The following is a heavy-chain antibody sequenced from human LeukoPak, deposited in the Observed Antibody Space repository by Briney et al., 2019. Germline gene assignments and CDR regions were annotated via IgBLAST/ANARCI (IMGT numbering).Heavy chain of an antibody. CDR2: ISSSGSTI. V-gene: IGHV3-48*03. D-gene: IGHD2-2*01. CDR1: GFTSSSFE. J-gene: IGHJ6*02. Sequence: GGSLRLSCAASGFTSSSFEINWVRQAPGKGLEWVSYISSSGSTIYYADSVKGRFTISRDNAKNSLYLQMNSLRAEDTAVYYCARDMIPAAIYYYYYGMDVWGQGTTVTVSS. CDR3: ARDMIPAAIYYYYYGMDV.